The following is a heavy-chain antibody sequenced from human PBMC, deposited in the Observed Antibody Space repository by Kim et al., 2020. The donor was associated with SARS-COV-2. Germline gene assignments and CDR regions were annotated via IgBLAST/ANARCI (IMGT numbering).Heavy chain of an antibody. J-gene: IGHJ5*02. Sequence: GGSLRLSCAASGFTFSSYSMNWVRQAPGKGLEWVSSISSSSSYIYYADSVKGRFTISRDNAKNSLYLQMNSLRAEDTAVYYCARDRGPGYSSGWVPPWEYNWFDPWGQGTLVTVSS. V-gene: IGHV3-21*01. CDR2: ISSSSSYI. D-gene: IGHD6-19*01. CDR1: GFTFSSYS. CDR3: ARDRGPGYSSGWVPPWEYNWFDP.